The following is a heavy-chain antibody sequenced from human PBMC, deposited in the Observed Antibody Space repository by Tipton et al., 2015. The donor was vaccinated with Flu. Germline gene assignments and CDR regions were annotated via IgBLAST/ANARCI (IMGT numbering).Heavy chain of an antibody. V-gene: IGHV4-38-2*01. J-gene: IGHJ3*02. Sequence: TLSLTCSVSGDSIGYPYYWGWIRQPPGKGLEWIGSIYHSGTSYSNPSLESRVSMSVDTSRNQFSLKLSSVTAADTAVYYCARGLRDGYNPHDAFDIWGQGTMVTVSS. CDR2: IYHSGTS. D-gene: IGHD5-24*01. CDR1: GDSIGYPYY. CDR3: ARGLRDGYNPHDAFDI.